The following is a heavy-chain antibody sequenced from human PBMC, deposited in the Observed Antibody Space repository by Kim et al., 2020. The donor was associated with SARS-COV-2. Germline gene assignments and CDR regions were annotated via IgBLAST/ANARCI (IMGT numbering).Heavy chain of an antibody. D-gene: IGHD6-19*01. CDR3: ARSLTEIQWSPHDAFDI. Sequence: SETLSLTCTVSGGSVSSGSYYWSWIRQPPGKGLEWIGYIYYSGSTNYNPSLKSRVTISVDTSKNQFSLKLSSVTAADTAVYYCARSLTEIQWSPHDAFDIWGQGTMVTVSS. CDR2: IYYSGST. CDR1: GGSVSSGSYY. V-gene: IGHV4-61*01. J-gene: IGHJ3*02.